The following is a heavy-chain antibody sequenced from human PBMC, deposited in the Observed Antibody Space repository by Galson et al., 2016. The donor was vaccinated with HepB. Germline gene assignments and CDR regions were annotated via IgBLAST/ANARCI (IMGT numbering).Heavy chain of an antibody. CDR3: AKDREPVRYPGMDV. CDR1: GFDFGYYA. CDR2: MSGSGDIT. J-gene: IGHJ6*02. V-gene: IGHV3-23*01. D-gene: IGHD1-26*01. Sequence: SLRLSCAASGFDFGYYAMSWVRQAPGKGLEWVSGMSGSGDITNYADSVKGRFRISRDNSKSTLYLQMNSLRADDTAVYYCAKDREPVRYPGMDVWGQGTTVTVSS.